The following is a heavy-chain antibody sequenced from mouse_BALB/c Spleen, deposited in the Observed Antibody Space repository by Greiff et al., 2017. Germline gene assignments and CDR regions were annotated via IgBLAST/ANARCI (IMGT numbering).Heavy chain of an antibody. CDR1: GYTFTSYW. V-gene: IGHV1S81*02. D-gene: IGHD4-1*01. J-gene: IGHJ2*01. Sequence: VQLQQSGAELVKPGASVKLSCKASGYTFTSYWMHWVKQRPGQGLEWIGEINPSNGRTNYNEKFKSKATLTVDKSSSTAYMQLSSLTSEDSAVYYCARKTGADYFDYWGQGTTLTVSS. CDR3: ARKTGADYFDY. CDR2: INPSNGRT.